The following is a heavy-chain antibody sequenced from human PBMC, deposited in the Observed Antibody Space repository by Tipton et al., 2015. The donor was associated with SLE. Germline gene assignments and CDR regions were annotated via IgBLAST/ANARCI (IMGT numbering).Heavy chain of an antibody. CDR3: ARDKWQWLF. CDR2: INHSGST. D-gene: IGHD6-19*01. J-gene: IGHJ4*02. CDR1: GGTFSGYS. V-gene: IGHV4-34*01. Sequence: TLSLTCAVYGGTFSGYSWSWIRQPPGKGLEWIGEINHSGSTNCNPPLKSRVTISLDTSKNQLSLKLNSVTAADTAVYYCARDKWQWLFWGQGTLVTVSS.